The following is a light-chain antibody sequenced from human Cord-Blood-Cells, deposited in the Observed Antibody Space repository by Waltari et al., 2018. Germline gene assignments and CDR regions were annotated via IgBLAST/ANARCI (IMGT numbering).Light chain of an antibody. CDR3: SSYAGSNGYV. CDR1: SSDVGGYNY. J-gene: IGLJ1*01. CDR2: EVS. Sequence: QSALTQPPSASGSPGQSVTISCTGTSSDVGGYNYVSWYQQHPGKAPKHMIYEVSKRPSGVPDRFSGSKSGNTASLTVSGLQAEDEADYYCSSYAGSNGYVVGTGTKVTVL. V-gene: IGLV2-8*01.